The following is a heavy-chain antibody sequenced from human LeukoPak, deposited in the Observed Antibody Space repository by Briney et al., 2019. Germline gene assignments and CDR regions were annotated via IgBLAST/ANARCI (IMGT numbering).Heavy chain of an antibody. CDR2: IIPIFGTA. CDR1: GYTFTGYY. D-gene: IGHD3-16*01. V-gene: IGHV1-69*06. CDR3: ARDGAHKNHYYSYYYMDV. J-gene: IGHJ6*03. Sequence: GASVKVSCKASGYTFTGYYMHWVRQAPGQGLEWMGGIIPIFGTANYAQKFQGRVTITADKSTSTAYMELSSLRSEDTAVYYCARDGAHKNHYYSYYYMDVWGKGTTVTVSS.